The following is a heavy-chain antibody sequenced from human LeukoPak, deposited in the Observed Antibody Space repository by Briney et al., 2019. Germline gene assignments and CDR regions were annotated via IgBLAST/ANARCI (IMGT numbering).Heavy chain of an antibody. D-gene: IGHD6-19*01. CDR3: VNTRYSSGWPFDY. CDR2: ISSSSSAI. Sequence: GGSLRLSCAASGFTFSSYSMNWVRQAPGKGLEWVSYISSSSSAIYYADSVKGRFTISRDNAKNSLYLQMNSLRDEDTAVYYCVNTRYSSGWPFDYWGQGTLVTVSS. V-gene: IGHV3-48*02. J-gene: IGHJ4*02. CDR1: GFTFSSYS.